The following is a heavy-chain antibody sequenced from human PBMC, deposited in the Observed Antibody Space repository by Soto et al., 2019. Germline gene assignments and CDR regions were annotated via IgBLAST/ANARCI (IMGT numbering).Heavy chain of an antibody. CDR1: GFTFSSYW. CDR2: INSDGSST. V-gene: IGHV3-74*01. Sequence: GGSLRLSCAASGFTFSSYWMHWVRQAPGKGLVWVSRINSDGSSTSYADSVKGRFTISRDNAKNTLYLQMNSLRAEDTAVYYCARWKVAYCGGDCYSADYWGQGTLVTVSS. CDR3: ARWKVAYCGGDCYSADY. D-gene: IGHD2-21*02. J-gene: IGHJ4*02.